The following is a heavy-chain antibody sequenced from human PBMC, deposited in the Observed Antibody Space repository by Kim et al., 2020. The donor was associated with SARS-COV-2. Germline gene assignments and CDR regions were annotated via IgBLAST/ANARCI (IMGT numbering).Heavy chain of an antibody. CDR3: AGGRVVSNY. J-gene: IGHJ4*02. CDR2: GNT. Sequence: GNTGYAQKCQGRVTMTRNTSISTAYMELSSLRSEDTAVYYCAGGRVVSNYWGQGTLVTVSS. D-gene: IGHD3-22*01. V-gene: IGHV1-8*01.